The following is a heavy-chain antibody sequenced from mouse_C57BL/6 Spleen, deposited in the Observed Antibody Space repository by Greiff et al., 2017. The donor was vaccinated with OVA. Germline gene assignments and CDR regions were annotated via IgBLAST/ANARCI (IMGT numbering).Heavy chain of an antibody. D-gene: IGHD1-1*01. J-gene: IGHJ1*03. V-gene: IGHV1-64*01. CDR3: ARPDYYGSSDWYFDV. CDR1: GYTFTSYW. CDR2: IHPNSGST. Sequence: QVQLQQSGAELVKPGASVKLSCKASGYTFTSYWMHWVKQRPGQGLEWIGMIHPNSGSTNYNEKFKSKATLTVDKSSSTAYMQLSSLTSEDSAVYYCARPDYYGSSDWYFDVWGTGTTVTVSS.